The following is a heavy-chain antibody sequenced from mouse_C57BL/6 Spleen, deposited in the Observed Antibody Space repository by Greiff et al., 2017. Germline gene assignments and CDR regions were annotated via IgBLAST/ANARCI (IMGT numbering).Heavy chain of an antibody. J-gene: IGHJ1*03. CDR2: IDPSDSYT. CDR1: GYTFTSYW. D-gene: IGHD1-1*01. V-gene: IGHV1-50*01. CDR3: ARSTTERYFDV. Sequence: VQLQQPGAELVKPGASVKLSCKASGYTFTSYWMQWVKQRPGQGLEWIGEIDPSDSYTNYNQKFKGKATLTVDTSSSTAYMQLSSLTSEDSAVYYCARSTTERYFDVWGTGTTVTVAS.